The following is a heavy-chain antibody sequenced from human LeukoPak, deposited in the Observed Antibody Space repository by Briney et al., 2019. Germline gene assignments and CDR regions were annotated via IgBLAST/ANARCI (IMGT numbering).Heavy chain of an antibody. CDR2: ISSSGSTI. Sequence: TGGSLSLSCAASGFTFSDYYMSWIRQAPGKGLEWVSYISSSGSTIYYADSVKGRFTISRDNAENSLYLQMNSLRAEDTAVYYCARDVDDYSGYNFDYWGQGTLVTASS. J-gene: IGHJ4*02. D-gene: IGHD5-12*01. CDR3: ARDVDDYSGYNFDY. CDR1: GFTFSDYY. V-gene: IGHV3-11*04.